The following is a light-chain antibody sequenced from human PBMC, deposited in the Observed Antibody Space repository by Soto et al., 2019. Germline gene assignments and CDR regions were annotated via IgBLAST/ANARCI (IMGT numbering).Light chain of an antibody. CDR3: HQYDNLPLT. Sequence: DIQMTQSPSSLSASVGERVTITCQASQDITNSLNWYQQKPGKAPKVLIYDASILETGVPSRFSGSGSGIDFTFTISSLQPEDVATYYCHQYDNLPLTFGPGTTVDIE. V-gene: IGKV1-33*01. CDR2: DAS. J-gene: IGKJ3*01. CDR1: QDITNS.